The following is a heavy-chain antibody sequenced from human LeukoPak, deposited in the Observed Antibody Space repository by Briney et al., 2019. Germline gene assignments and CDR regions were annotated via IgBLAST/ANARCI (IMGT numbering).Heavy chain of an antibody. Sequence: APVKVSCKASGGTFSSYAISWVRQAPGQGLEWMGWISGYNGNTNYAQKLQGRVTMTTDTSTSTAYMELRSLRSDDTAVYYCARADFWSGYSYYYYGMDVWGQGTTVTVSS. CDR1: GGTFSSYA. CDR3: ARADFWSGYSYYYYGMDV. J-gene: IGHJ6*02. CDR2: ISGYNGNT. D-gene: IGHD3-3*01. V-gene: IGHV1-18*01.